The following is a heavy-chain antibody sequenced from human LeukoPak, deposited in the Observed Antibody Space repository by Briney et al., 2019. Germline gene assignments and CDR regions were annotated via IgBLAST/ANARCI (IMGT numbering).Heavy chain of an antibody. CDR3: ARERVRWLYYFDY. CDR1: GFTFDTYA. V-gene: IGHV3-48*01. D-gene: IGHD4-23*01. CDR2: ISSSSSTI. J-gene: IGHJ4*02. Sequence: GGSLRLSCAASGFTFDTYAMSWVRQAPGKGLEWVSYISSSSSTIYYADSVKGRFTISRDNAKNSLYLQMNSLRAEDTAVYYCARERVRWLYYFDYWGQGTLVTVSS.